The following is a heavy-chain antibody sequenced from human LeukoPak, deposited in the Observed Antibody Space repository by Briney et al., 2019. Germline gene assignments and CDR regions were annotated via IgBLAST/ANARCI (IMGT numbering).Heavy chain of an antibody. D-gene: IGHD3-22*01. Sequence: SETLSLTCTVSGGSVSSGSYYWSWIRQPPGKGLEWIGYIYYSGSTNYNPSLKSRVTISVDTSKNQFSLKLSSVTAADMAVYYCARVNYYDSSGYLDYWGQRTLVTVSS. CDR3: ARVNYYDSSGYLDY. CDR2: IYYSGST. J-gene: IGHJ4*02. CDR1: GGSVSSGSYY. V-gene: IGHV4-61*01.